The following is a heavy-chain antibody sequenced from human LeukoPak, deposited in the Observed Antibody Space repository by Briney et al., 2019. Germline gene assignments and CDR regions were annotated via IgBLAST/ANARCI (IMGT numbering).Heavy chain of an antibody. CDR1: GFTFSSYS. CDR3: ARDRTPPDGMDV. Sequence: PGGSLRLSCAASGFTFSSYSMTWVRQAPGKGLEWVSSISSSSSYIYYADSVKGRFTISRDNAKNSLYRQMNSLRAEDTAVYYCARDRTPPDGMDVWGQGTTVTVSS. CDR2: ISSSSSYI. J-gene: IGHJ6*02. V-gene: IGHV3-21*01. D-gene: IGHD2-2*01.